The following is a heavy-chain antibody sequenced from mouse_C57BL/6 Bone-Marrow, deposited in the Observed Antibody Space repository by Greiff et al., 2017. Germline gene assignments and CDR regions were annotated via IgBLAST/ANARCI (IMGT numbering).Heavy chain of an antibody. CDR2: INPSNGGT. V-gene: IGHV1-53*01. D-gene: IGHD2-3*01. CDR3: ARWGMIHFDY. CDR1: GYTFTSYW. J-gene: IGHJ2*01. Sequence: QVHVKQPGTELVKPGASVKLSCKASGYTFTSYWMHRVKQRPGQGLEWIGNINPSNGGTNYNEKFKSKATLTVDKSSSTAYMQLSSLTSEDSAVYYCARWGMIHFDYWGQGTTLTVSS.